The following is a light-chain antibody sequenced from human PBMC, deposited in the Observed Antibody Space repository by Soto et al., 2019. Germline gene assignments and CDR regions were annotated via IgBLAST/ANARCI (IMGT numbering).Light chain of an antibody. CDR1: QSVSSY. V-gene: IGKV3-11*01. Sequence: SVLTQSPAALSLSPWERATLSCWASQSVSSYLAWYQQKPGQAPRLLIYDASNRATGIPARFSGSGSGTDFTLTISSLEPEDFAVYYCQQYGSSRITFAQRARLEIK. CDR2: DAS. CDR3: QQYGSSRIT. J-gene: IGKJ5*01.